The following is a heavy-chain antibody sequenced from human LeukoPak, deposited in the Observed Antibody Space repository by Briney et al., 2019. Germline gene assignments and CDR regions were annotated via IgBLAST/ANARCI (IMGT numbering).Heavy chain of an antibody. J-gene: IGHJ4*02. CDR1: GYTFTSYY. Sequence: GASVKVSCKASGYTFTSYYMHWVRQAPGQGLEWMGIINPSGGSTSCAQKFQGRVTMTRDTSTSTVYMELSSLRSEDTAVYYCARAGLAYYYGSGSYPFDYWGQGTLVTVSS. CDR2: INPSGGST. D-gene: IGHD3-10*01. CDR3: ARAGLAYYYGSGSYPFDY. V-gene: IGHV1-46*01.